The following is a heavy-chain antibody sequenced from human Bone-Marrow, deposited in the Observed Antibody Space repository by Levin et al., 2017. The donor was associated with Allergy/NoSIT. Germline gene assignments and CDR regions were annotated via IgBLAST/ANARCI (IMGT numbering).Heavy chain of an antibody. Sequence: ASVKVSCKASGYTFTSYGISWVRQAPGQGLEWMGWISAYNGNTNYAQKLQGRVTMTTDTSTSTAYMELRSLRSDDTAVYYCAREEVDTAMVTSYYGMDVWGQGTTVTVSS. J-gene: IGHJ6*02. CDR1: GYTFTSYG. CDR2: ISAYNGNT. D-gene: IGHD5-18*01. CDR3: AREEVDTAMVTSYYGMDV. V-gene: IGHV1-18*01.